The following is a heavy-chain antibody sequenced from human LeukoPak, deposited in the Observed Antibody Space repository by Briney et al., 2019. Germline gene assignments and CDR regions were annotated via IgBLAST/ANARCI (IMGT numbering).Heavy chain of an antibody. V-gene: IGHV3-11*01. CDR2: IGISGSAI. Sequence: GGSLRLSCAASGFTFSDYYMSWIRQAPGKGLEWVSHIGISGSAIYYADSVRGRFTISRDNAKNSLYLQMNSLRAEDTAVYYCARGVRGYDFWSGYRTAEYFQHWGQGTLVTVSS. CDR3: ARGVRGYDFWSGYRTAEYFQH. CDR1: GFTFSDYY. J-gene: IGHJ1*01. D-gene: IGHD3-3*01.